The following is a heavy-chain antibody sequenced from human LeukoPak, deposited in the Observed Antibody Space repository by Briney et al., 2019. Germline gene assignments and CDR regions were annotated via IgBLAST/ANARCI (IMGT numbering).Heavy chain of an antibody. V-gene: IGHV1-46*01. J-gene: IGHJ3*02. Sequence: EASVKVSCKASGYTFTNFYLHWVRQAPGQGLEWMGIINPTTGSTTYAQKLQGRVTMTRDMSTSTVYMELSSPRSEDTAVYFCARDLNPQSIGMRAFDIWGQGTMVTASS. CDR2: INPTTGST. CDR1: GYTFTNFY. CDR3: ARDLNPQSIGMRAFDI. D-gene: IGHD1-14*01.